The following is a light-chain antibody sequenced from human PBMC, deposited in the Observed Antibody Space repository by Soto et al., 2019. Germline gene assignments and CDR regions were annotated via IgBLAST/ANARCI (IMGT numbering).Light chain of an antibody. V-gene: IGKV1-39*01. CDR1: QSISNH. J-gene: IGKJ1*01. CDR3: QQSYSSPPT. Sequence: DIQMTQSPSSVSASVGERVIITCRASQSISNHLNWYQQKPGKAPKLLIFAASSLQSGVPSRFSGSRSGPDFTLTISSLQPEDFATYYCQQSYSSPPTFGQGTKVDIK. CDR2: AAS.